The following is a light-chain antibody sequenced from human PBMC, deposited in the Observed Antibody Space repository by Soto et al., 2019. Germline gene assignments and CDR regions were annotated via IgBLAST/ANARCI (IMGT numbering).Light chain of an antibody. CDR1: QSISHF. Sequence: DIQMTQCPSTLSASVGDRFTITCRASQSISHFLAWYQQKPGKFPKLLIYDAYNLGSGVTSRFSGSGSGTDFTLTISGLQPDDFTTYYCQPYTSYSRAFGQGTKVEIK. CDR2: DAY. J-gene: IGKJ1*01. CDR3: QPYTSYSRA. V-gene: IGKV1-5*01.